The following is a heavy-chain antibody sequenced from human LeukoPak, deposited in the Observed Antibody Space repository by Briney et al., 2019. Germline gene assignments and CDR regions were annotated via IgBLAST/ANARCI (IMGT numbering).Heavy chain of an antibody. CDR2: INRDGSVR. CDR3: ARRNAMDV. Sequence: GGSLRLSCAASGFTFSNYWMTWVRQAPGRGLEWVANINRDGSVRYYVDSVKGRFTISRDDAKSSLYLQMNSLRAEDTAVYYCARRNAMDVWGQGTTVIVFS. J-gene: IGHJ6*02. CDR1: GFTFSNYW. V-gene: IGHV3-7*03.